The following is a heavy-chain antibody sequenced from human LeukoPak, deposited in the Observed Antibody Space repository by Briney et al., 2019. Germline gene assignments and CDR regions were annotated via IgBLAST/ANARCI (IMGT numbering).Heavy chain of an antibody. Sequence: SETLSLTCTVSGGSINGYYWSWIRQPPGKGLEWIGYIYHSGSTYYNPSLKSRVTISVDRSKNQFSLKLSSVTAADTAVYYCARFFAGYCSSTSCFKYFDYWGQGTLVTVSS. CDR3: ARFFAGYCSSTSCFKYFDY. CDR1: GGSINGYY. V-gene: IGHV4-59*12. D-gene: IGHD2-2*01. J-gene: IGHJ4*02. CDR2: IYHSGST.